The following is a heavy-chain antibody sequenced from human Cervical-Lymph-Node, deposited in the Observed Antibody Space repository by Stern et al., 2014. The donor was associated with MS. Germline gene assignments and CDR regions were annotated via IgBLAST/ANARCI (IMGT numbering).Heavy chain of an antibody. CDR2: IYYSGYT. J-gene: IGHJ2*01. D-gene: IGHD2-8*01. V-gene: IGHV4-31*03. CDR3: ARDATKPTPGYFDL. Sequence: QLQLQESGPGLVKPSQTLSLTCTISGGSINSYYWSWIRQHPGKGLEWIGYIYYSGYTYYNPSLENRVVISVAASKNQFSLKLTSVTAADTAVYYCARDATKPTPGYFDLWGRGTLVTVSS. CDR1: GGSINSYY.